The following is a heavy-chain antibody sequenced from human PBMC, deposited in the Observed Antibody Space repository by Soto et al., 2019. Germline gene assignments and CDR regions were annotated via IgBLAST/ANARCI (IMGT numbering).Heavy chain of an antibody. CDR1: GFTFSSYG. CDR2: ISYDGSNK. Sequence: QVQLVESGGGVVQPGRSLRLSCAASGFTFSSYGMHWVRQAPGKGLEWVAVISYDGSNKYYADSVKGRFTISRDNSKNTLYLQMNSLRAEDTAVYYCAKDRGYSGYRACDYWGQGTLVTVSS. J-gene: IGHJ4*02. D-gene: IGHD5-12*01. CDR3: AKDRGYSGYRACDY. V-gene: IGHV3-30*18.